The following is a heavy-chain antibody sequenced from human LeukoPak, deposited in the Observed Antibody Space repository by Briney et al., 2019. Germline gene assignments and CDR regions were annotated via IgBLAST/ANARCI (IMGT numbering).Heavy chain of an antibody. V-gene: IGHV4-34*01. CDR2: INHSGST. Sequence: PSETLSLTCAVYGGSFSGYYWSWIRQPPGKGLEWIGEINHSGSTNYNPSLKSRVTISVDTSKNQLSLKLSSVTAADTAVYYCAGRERITMVRGVRRAFDIWGQGTMVTVSS. D-gene: IGHD3-10*01. J-gene: IGHJ3*02. CDR3: AGRERITMVRGVRRAFDI. CDR1: GGSFSGYY.